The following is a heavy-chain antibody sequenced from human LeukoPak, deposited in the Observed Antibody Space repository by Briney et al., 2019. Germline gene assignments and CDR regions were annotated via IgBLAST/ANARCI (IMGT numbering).Heavy chain of an antibody. V-gene: IGHV5-51*01. CDR2: IYPGDFDT. Sequence: GESLKISCKGSGYSFTSYWIGWVRQMPGKGLEWMGIIYPGDFDTRYSPSFQGQVTISADKSISTAYLQWSSLKASDTAMYYCARRDNDGGLSGILDVWGKGTTVTVSS. J-gene: IGHJ6*04. CDR3: ARRDNDGGLSGILDV. CDR1: GYSFTSYW. D-gene: IGHD2-15*01.